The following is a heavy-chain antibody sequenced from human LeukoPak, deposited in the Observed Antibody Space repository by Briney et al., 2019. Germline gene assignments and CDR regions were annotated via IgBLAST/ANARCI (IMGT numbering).Heavy chain of an antibody. CDR3: AGGLGYCSSTSCRTPPNWFDP. D-gene: IGHD2-2*01. CDR1: GFTFSSYG. V-gene: IGHV3-33*01. Sequence: GGSLRLSCAASGFTFSSYGMHWVRQAPGKGLEWVAVIWYDGSNKYYADSVKGRFTISKDNSKNTLYLQMNSLRAEDTAVYYCAGGLGYCSSTSCRTPPNWFDPWGQGTLVTVSS. CDR2: IWYDGSNK. J-gene: IGHJ5*02.